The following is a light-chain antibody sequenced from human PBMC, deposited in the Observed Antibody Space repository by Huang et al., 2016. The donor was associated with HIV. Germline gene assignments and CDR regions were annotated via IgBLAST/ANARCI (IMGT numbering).Light chain of an antibody. CDR1: QSVRNVS. J-gene: IGKJ1*01. CDR2: GAA. V-gene: IGKV3-20*01. CDR3: QHHGSSKWT. Sequence: EIVLTQSPGTLSLSPGERATLSCRASQSVRNVSLAWYQQRPGQAPRLPIYGAASRAAGIPDRFSGSGSGTDFTLTISRLEPEDFAVYYCQHHGSSKWTFGQGTKVEVK.